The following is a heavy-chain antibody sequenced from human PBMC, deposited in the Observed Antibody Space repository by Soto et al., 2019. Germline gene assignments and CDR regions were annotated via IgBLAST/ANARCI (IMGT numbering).Heavy chain of an antibody. J-gene: IGHJ4*02. V-gene: IGHV4-30-4*01. D-gene: IGHD1-26*01. CDR3: VTVNLVGAAYYFDY. CDR1: GGSIRNGDYY. CDR2: VYYSGTT. Sequence: SETLSLTCTVSGGSIRNGDYYWGWIRQPPGKGLEWIGYVYYSGTTYSHPSLNSRVSISVDTSENQFSLRLTSVTAADTAVYYCVTVNLVGAAYYFDYWGPGTLVAVSS.